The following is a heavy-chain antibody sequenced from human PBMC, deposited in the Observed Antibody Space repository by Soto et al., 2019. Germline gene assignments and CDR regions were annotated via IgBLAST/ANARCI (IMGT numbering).Heavy chain of an antibody. D-gene: IGHD2-15*01. V-gene: IGHV4-31*03. CDR2: IYYSGDT. CDR3: ASHCAGGICYSNRGIDY. Sequence: QVQLQESGPGLVKPSQTLSLTCIVSGGSINSGGYYWNWIRQHPGKGLEWIGYIYYSGDTYYNPFLKSRLTISIDTSNNHCSLKLSSVTAADTAVYYCASHCAGGICYSNRGIDYWGQGTLVTVSS. J-gene: IGHJ4*02. CDR1: GGSINSGGYY.